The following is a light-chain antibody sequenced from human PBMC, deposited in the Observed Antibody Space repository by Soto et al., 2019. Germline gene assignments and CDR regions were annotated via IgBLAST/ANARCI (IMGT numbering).Light chain of an antibody. CDR1: SSDVGGYKF. V-gene: IGLV2-14*01. CDR2: EVN. J-gene: IGLJ2*01. CDR3: CSYAGRSTWDVV. Sequence: QSALTQPASVSASPGQSITISCTGTSSDVGGYKFVSWYQHHPGKAPKLMIYEVNNRPSGVSNRFSGSKSGNTASLTISGLQPEDEADYYCCSYAGRSTWDVVFGGGTKVTVL.